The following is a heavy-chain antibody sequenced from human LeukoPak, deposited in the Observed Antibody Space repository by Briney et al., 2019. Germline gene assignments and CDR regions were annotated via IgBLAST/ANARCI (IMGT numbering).Heavy chain of an antibody. D-gene: IGHD3-10*01. CDR3: AKDTYGSGSYSLDY. CDR2: ISGSGGST. Sequence: GGSLRLSCAASGFTVSSNYMSWVRQAPGKGLEWVSAISGSGGSTYYADSVKGRFTISRDNSKNTLYLQVNSLRAEDTAVYYCAKDTYGSGSYSLDYWGQGTLVTVSS. V-gene: IGHV3-23*01. J-gene: IGHJ4*02. CDR1: GFTVSSNY.